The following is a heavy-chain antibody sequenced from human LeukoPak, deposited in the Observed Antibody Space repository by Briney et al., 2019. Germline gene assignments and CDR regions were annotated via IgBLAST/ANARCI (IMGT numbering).Heavy chain of an antibody. V-gene: IGHV1-8*01. CDR3: ARGHPQYNWFDP. J-gene: IGHJ5*02. Sequence: ASVKVSCKASGYTFTSYDINWVRQATGQGLEWMGWMNPNSGNTGYAQKFQGRVTMTRNTSISTAYMELSSLRSEDTAAYYCARGHPQYNWFDPWGQGTLVTVSS. CDR2: MNPNSGNT. CDR1: GYTFTSYD.